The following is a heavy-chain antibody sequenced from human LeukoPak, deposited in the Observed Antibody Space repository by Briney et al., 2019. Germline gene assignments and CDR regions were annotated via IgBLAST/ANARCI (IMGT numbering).Heavy chain of an antibody. D-gene: IGHD3-22*01. CDR2: IYHSGST. CDR3: ARGGPYYYDSSGYPHYFDY. CDR1: GGSISSGGYS. J-gene: IGHJ4*02. V-gene: IGHV4-30-2*01. Sequence: SETLSLTCAVSGGSISSGGYSWSWIRQPAGKGLEWIGYIYHSGSTYYNPSLKSRVTISVDRSKNQFSLKLSSVTAADTAVYYCARGGPYYYDSSGYPHYFDYWGQGTLVTVSS.